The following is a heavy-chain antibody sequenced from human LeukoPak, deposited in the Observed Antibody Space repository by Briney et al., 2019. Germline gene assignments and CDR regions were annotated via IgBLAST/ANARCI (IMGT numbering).Heavy chain of an antibody. CDR2: MNPNSGNT. CDR3: TSDNVISCLDY. V-gene: IGHV1-8*01. J-gene: IGHJ4*02. D-gene: IGHD2-2*01. CDR1: GYTFTSYD. Sequence: VRVSCXASGYTFTSYDINWVRQAPGQGLEWMGWMNPNSGNTGYAQNFQARFTMTSTTSISTAYMELSTLRSEDTAVYYCTSDNVISCLDYWGQGTLVTVSS.